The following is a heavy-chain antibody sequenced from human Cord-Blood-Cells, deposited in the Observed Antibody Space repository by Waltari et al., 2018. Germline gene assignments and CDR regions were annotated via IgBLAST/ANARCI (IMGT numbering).Heavy chain of an antibody. CDR2: IYYSGST. J-gene: IGHJ4*02. D-gene: IGHD6-13*01. CDR3: AREGAADSLDY. CDR1: GGSISSHY. V-gene: IGHV4-59*11. Sequence: QVQLQESGPGLVKPSETLSLTYTVSGGSISSHYWSWIRQPPGKGLEWIGYIYYSGSTNYNPSLKSRVTISVDTSKNQFSLKLSSVTAADTAVYYCAREGAADSLDYWGQGTLVTVSS.